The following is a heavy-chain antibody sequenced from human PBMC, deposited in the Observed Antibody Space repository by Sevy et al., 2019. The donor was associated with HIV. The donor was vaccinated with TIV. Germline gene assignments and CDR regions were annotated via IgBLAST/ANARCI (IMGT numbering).Heavy chain of an antibody. V-gene: IGHV3-72*01. J-gene: IGHJ4*02. Sequence: GGSLRLSCAASGFTFSDHYMEWVRQAPGKGLEWVGRTRNKADGYTTEYAASVKGRFTISSDDSENSLYLQMNSLKTEDTAVYYCSTRAGIAAAGRVFDYWGQGALVTVSS. CDR2: TRNKADGYTT. CDR1: GFTFSDHY. D-gene: IGHD6-13*01. CDR3: STRAGIAAAGRVFDY.